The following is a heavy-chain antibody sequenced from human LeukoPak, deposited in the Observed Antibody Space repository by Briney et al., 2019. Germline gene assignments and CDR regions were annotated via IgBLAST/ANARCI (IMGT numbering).Heavy chain of an antibody. V-gene: IGHV4-59*08. D-gene: IGHD6-19*01. CDR3: ARHHSGSAVYFQH. CDR1: GGSISSYY. J-gene: IGHJ1*01. CDR2: IYYSGST. Sequence: PSETLSLTCTVSGGSISSYYWSWIRQPPGKGLEWIGYIYYSGSTNYNPSLRSRVTISVDTSKNQFSLKLSSVTAADTAVYYCARHHSGSAVYFQHWGQGTLVTVSS.